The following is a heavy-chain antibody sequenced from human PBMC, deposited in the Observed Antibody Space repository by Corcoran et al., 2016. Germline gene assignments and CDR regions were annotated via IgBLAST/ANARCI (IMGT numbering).Heavy chain of an antibody. CDR3: ERDPPSTPSRVLSGYYYYDGMEV. J-gene: IGHJ6*02. D-gene: IGHD2-8*01. CDR2: ISSSSSYI. Sequence: EVQLVESGGGLVKPGGSLRLSCAASGFTFSSYSMNWVRQAPGKGLEWVSSISSSSSYIYYADSVKGRFTISRDNAKNSLYLQMNSLRAEETAVYYGERDPPSTPSRVLSGYYYYDGMEVWGQGTTVTVSS. V-gene: IGHV3-21*01. CDR1: GFTFSSYS.